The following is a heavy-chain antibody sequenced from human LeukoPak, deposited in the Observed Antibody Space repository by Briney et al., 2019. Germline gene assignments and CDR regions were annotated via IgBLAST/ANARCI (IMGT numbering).Heavy chain of an antibody. V-gene: IGHV3-11*06. D-gene: IGHD5-12*01. CDR1: GFTFSDYY. Sequence: PGGSLRLSCAASGFTFSDYYMSWIRQAPGKGLEWVSSISSSSSYIDYADSVKGRFTISRDNTKNSLYLQMNSLRAEDTAVYYCARAYSPPWITASYAFDTWGQGTMVTVSS. J-gene: IGHJ3*02. CDR2: ISSSSSYI. CDR3: ARAYSPPWITASYAFDT.